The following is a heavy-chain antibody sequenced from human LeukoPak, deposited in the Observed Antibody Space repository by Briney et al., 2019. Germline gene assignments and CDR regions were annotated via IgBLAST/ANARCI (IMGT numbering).Heavy chain of an antibody. V-gene: IGHV1-2*02. D-gene: IGHD3-10*01. CDR3: AREYFYGSGSYYTRGWFDP. CDR2: INPKSGGP. J-gene: IGHJ5*02. CDR1: GYTFGAYY. Sequence: ASVKVSCKASGYTFGAYYMYWVRQAPGQGLEWMGWINPKSGGPNYALKFQGRVVMTRDTSISTAYMELTGLTSDDTAVYYCAREYFYGSGSYYTRGWFDPWGQGTLVTVST.